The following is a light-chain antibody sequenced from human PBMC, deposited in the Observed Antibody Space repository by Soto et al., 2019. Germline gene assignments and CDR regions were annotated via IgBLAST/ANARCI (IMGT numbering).Light chain of an antibody. J-gene: IGKJ2*02. CDR1: QSVSSY. CDR3: QQRSNWPSGT. CDR2: DAS. V-gene: IGKV3-11*01. Sequence: EIVLTQSPATLSLSPGERATLSCRASQSVSSYLAWYQQKPGQAPRLLISDASNRATGIPARFSGSGSGTDFTLTISSLEPEDFAVYYCQQRSNWPSGTFGQGTKLEI.